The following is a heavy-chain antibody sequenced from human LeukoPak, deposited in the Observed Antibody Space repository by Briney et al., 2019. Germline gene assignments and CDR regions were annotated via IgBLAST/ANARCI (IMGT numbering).Heavy chain of an antibody. Sequence: PSETLSLTCTVSGGSISSYYWSWIRQPAGKGLEWIGRIYTSGSTNYNPSLKSRVTMSVDTSKNQFSLKLSSVTAADTAMYYCARVHHGYSSNLFDPWGQGTLVTVSS. V-gene: IGHV4-4*07. CDR3: ARVHHGYSSNLFDP. CDR2: IYTSGST. D-gene: IGHD6-13*01. J-gene: IGHJ5*02. CDR1: GGSISSYY.